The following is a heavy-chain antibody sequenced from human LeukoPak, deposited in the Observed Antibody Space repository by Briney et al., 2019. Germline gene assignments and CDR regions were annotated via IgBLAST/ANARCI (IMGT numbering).Heavy chain of an antibody. Sequence: GRSLRLSCAASGFTFSSYSLHWVRQAPGKGLEWVAVISYDGSNKYYAAFVKGRFTISRDNSKNTLYLQRNSLRAEDTAVYYCARDGFDYWGQGTLVTVSS. CDR1: GFTFSSYS. V-gene: IGHV3-30*04. J-gene: IGHJ4*02. CDR3: ARDGFDY. CDR2: ISYDGSNK.